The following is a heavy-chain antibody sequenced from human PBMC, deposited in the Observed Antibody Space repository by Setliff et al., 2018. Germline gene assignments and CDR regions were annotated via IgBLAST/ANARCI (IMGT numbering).Heavy chain of an antibody. CDR3: AGQGPIFGTGLIPGFDQ. V-gene: IGHV3-53*01. D-gene: IGHD3-3*01. CDR1: GFTVSAND. Sequence: PGGSLRLSCAASGFTVSANDMSWVRQAPGKGLEWISLLYDDGSKFYADSVKGRFTTSRDNSKNTVSLQMSSLRAEDTAVYFCAGQGPIFGTGLIPGFDQWGQGTMVTVSS. CDR2: LYDDGSK. J-gene: IGHJ4*02.